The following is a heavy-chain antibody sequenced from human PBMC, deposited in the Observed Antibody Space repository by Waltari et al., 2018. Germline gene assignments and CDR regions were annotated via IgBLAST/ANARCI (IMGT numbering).Heavy chain of an antibody. CDR3: ARGSGRTVTTGYYYYGMDV. J-gene: IGHJ6*02. CDR1: GGSFSGYY. Sequence: QVQLQQWGAGLLKPSETLSLTCAVYGGSFSGYYWSWIRQPPGKGLEWIGEINHNGFTNDNPSLKSRVTISVDTSKNQFSLKLSSVTAADTAVYYCARGSGRTVTTGYYYYGMDVWGQGTTVTVSS. D-gene: IGHD4-17*01. V-gene: IGHV4-34*01. CDR2: INHNGFT.